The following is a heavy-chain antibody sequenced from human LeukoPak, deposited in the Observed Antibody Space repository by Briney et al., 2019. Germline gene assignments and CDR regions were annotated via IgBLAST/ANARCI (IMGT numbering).Heavy chain of an antibody. D-gene: IGHD6-13*01. CDR1: GYSFTSYW. Sequence: GESLKISCKGSGYSFTSYWIGWVRQMPGKGLEWMGIIYPGDSDTRYSPSFQGQVTISADKSISTAYLQWSSLKASDTAMYYCARRVRFQRKQQLGLGGLYYFDYWGQGTLVTVSS. CDR2: IYPGDSDT. CDR3: ARRVRFQRKQQLGLGGLYYFDY. V-gene: IGHV5-51*01. J-gene: IGHJ4*02.